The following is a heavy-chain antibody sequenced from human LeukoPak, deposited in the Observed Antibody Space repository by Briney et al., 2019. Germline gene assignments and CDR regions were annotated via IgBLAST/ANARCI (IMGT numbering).Heavy chain of an antibody. CDR2: ISGSGGST. D-gene: IGHD3-16*02. Sequence: PGGSLRLSCAASGFTFSSYAMSWVRQAPGKGLEWVSAISGSGGSTYYADSVKGRFTISRDNSKNTLYLQMNSLRAEDTAVYYCAKTGAIRLRFGEISSTDYWGQGTLVTVSS. CDR1: GFTFSSYA. J-gene: IGHJ4*02. CDR3: AKTGAIRLRFGEISSTDY. V-gene: IGHV3-23*01.